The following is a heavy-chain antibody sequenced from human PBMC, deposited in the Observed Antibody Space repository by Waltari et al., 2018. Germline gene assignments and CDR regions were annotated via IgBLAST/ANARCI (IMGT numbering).Heavy chain of an antibody. CDR1: GFTFSRYW. CDR3: ARGYTYRTPDALHI. D-gene: IGHD5-18*01. Sequence: EVQLVESGGGLVQPGGSLRLSCEASGFTFSRYWMHWVRQAPGKGLVWVSRLNSDGSSRNYADSVKGRFTISRDNAKNTVYLQMLSLRVEDTAVYYCARGYTYRTPDALHIWGQGTVVTVSS. CDR2: LNSDGSSR. V-gene: IGHV3-74*01. J-gene: IGHJ3*02.